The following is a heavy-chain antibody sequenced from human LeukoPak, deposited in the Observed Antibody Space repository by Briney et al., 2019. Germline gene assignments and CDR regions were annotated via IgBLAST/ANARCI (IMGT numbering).Heavy chain of an antibody. CDR2: IKQDGSEK. V-gene: IGHV3-7*01. CDR1: GFTFSSYW. D-gene: IGHD3-22*01. Sequence: GGSLRLSCAASGFTFSSYWMSWVRQAPGKGLEWVANIKQDGSEKYYVDSVKGRFTISRDNAKNSLYLQMNSLRAEDTAVYYCARDGDYYDSSGVFYFDYWGQGTLVTVSS. J-gene: IGHJ4*02. CDR3: ARDGDYYDSSGVFYFDY.